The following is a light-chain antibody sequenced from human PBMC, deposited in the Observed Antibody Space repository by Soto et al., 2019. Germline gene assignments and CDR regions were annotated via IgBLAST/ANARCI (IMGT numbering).Light chain of an antibody. CDR2: KAS. J-gene: IGKJ4*01. Sequence: DIQMTQSPSTLSASVGDRVTITCRASQSISIWSAWYQQKPGKAPKLLIYKASNLESGVPSRFSGSGSGTEFSLTISSLQPDDFATYYCHHYANYPLTFGGGTKVEIK. V-gene: IGKV1-5*03. CDR3: HHYANYPLT. CDR1: QSISIW.